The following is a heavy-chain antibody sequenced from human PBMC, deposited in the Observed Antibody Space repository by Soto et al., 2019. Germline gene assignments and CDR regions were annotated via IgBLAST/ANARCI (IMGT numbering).Heavy chain of an antibody. D-gene: IGHD3-10*01. CDR3: ARDNGIFYGSGSYYVYYYYGMDV. Sequence: GASVNVSCKASGGTFSSYAISWVRQAPGQGLEWMGGIIPILGTANYAQKFQGRVTITADESTSTAYMELSSLRSEDTAVYYCARDNGIFYGSGSYYVYYYYGMDVWGQGTTVTVSS. CDR2: IIPILGTA. CDR1: GGTFSSYA. J-gene: IGHJ6*02. V-gene: IGHV1-69*13.